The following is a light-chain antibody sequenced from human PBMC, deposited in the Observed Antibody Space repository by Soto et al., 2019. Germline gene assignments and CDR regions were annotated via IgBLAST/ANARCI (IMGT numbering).Light chain of an antibody. J-gene: IGLJ1*01. CDR1: SSDVGSYNL. Sequence: QSALTQPASVSGSPGQSITISCTGTSSDVGSYNLVSWYQQHPGKAPKLMIYEVSKRPSGVSNRFSGSKSGNTASLTISGLQDEDEADYYCCSYAGSSSLSFGTGTKVTVL. CDR3: CSYAGSSSLS. V-gene: IGLV2-23*02. CDR2: EVS.